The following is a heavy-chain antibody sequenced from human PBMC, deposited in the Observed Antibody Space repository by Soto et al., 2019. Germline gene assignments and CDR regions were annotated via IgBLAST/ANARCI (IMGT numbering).Heavy chain of an antibody. V-gene: IGHV3-30*18. Sequence: GSLRLSCAASGFSFSSYGMHWVRQAPGKGLEWVAMISYDGTDEYYADSVKGRFTISRDNSKNAVYLQMNSLRAEDTAVYYCAKQDSDWNDHFDYWGQRTPVTVSS. J-gene: IGHJ4*02. CDR2: ISYDGTDE. D-gene: IGHD1-1*01. CDR3: AKQDSDWNDHFDY. CDR1: GFSFSSYG.